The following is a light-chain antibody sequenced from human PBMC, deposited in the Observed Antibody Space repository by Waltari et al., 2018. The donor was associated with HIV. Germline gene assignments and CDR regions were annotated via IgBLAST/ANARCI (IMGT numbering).Light chain of an antibody. CDR3: QSYKSAPFT. Sequence: DIQMTQSPSSRSASLGDSVTITCRASQAISNYLAWYQQKPWKVPKVLIYGTSSLQSGVPSRCTGSGSGTECTLTISSLQPKDVVTYYCQSYKSAPFTFGGGTRVEIK. J-gene: IGKJ4*01. CDR1: QAISNY. CDR2: GTS. V-gene: IGKV1-27*01.